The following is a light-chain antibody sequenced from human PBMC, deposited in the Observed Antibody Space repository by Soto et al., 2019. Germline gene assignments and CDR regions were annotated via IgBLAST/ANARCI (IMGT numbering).Light chain of an antibody. J-gene: IGKJ3*01. CDR3: QQYGTSPFT. V-gene: IGKV3-20*01. CDR1: QSVSNNY. CDR2: GAS. Sequence: EIVLTQSPGTLSLSPGERATLSCRASQSVSNNYLAWYQQKPGQAPRLLISGASNRATGIPDRFSGSGSGTDFTLAISRLEPEDFAVYYCQQYGTSPFTFGPGTKVHLK.